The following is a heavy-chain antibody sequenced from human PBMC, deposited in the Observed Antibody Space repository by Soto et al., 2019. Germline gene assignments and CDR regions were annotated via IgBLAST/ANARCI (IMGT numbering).Heavy chain of an antibody. V-gene: IGHV4-4*02. J-gene: IGHJ5*02. CDR3: ARAPRQSLAARVRWFDP. CDR1: GGSISSSNW. Sequence: SETLSLTCAVSGGSISSSNWWSWVRQPPGKGLEWIGEIYHSGSTNYNPSLKSRVTISVDKSKNQFSLKLSSVTAADTAVYYCARAPRQSLAARVRWFDPWGQGTLVTVSS. D-gene: IGHD6-6*01. CDR2: IYHSGST.